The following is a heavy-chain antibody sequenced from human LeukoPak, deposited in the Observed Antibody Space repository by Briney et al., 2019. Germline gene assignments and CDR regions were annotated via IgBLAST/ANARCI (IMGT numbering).Heavy chain of an antibody. CDR1: GGTFSSYA. CDR3: ARESGVRGVIIPNWFDP. V-gene: IGHV1-69*13. D-gene: IGHD3-10*01. J-gene: IGHJ5*02. CDR2: IIPIFGTA. Sequence: ASVKVSCKASGGTFSSYAISWVRQAPGRGLEWMGGIIPIFGTANYAQKFQGRVTITADESTSTAYMELSSLRSEDTAVYYCARESGVRGVIIPNWFDPWGQGTLVTVSS.